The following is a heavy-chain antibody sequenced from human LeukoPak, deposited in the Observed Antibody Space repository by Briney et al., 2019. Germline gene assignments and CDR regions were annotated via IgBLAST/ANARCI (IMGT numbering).Heavy chain of an antibody. Sequence: ASVNVSCKASGYTFSDYAVHWVRQAPGQRFEWMGWIDAGNGDTRYSQKFQGRVTMTTDTSTSTAYMELRSLRSVDTAVYYCARDYYDFWSGYYPHNWFDPWGQGTLVTVSS. CDR1: GYTFSDYA. CDR3: ARDYYDFWSGYYPHNWFDP. D-gene: IGHD3-3*01. V-gene: IGHV1-3*01. CDR2: IDAGNGDT. J-gene: IGHJ5*02.